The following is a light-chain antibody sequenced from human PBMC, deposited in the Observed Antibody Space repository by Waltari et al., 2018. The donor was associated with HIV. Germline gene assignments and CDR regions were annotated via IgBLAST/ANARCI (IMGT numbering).Light chain of an antibody. CDR3: QNYDSAPVA. V-gene: IGKV1-27*01. CDR1: RDISTD. J-gene: IGKJ5*01. Sequence: DIQMSQAPSSLSASVEDRVTITCRASRDISTDLDWYQQKSGEVPKFLIYGASTLRSGVSSRFRGSGSGTEFTLTINGLQPEDVSSYYCQNYDSAPVAFGLGTRLEI. CDR2: GAS.